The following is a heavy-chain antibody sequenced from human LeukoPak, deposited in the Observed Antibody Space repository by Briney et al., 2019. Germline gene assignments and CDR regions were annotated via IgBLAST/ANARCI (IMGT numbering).Heavy chain of an antibody. CDR2: IYHSGST. D-gene: IGHD3-22*01. V-gene: IGHV4-30-2*01. Sequence: SETLSLTCAVSGGSISSGGYSWSWIRQPPGKGLEWIGYIYHSGSTYYSPSLKSRVTISVDRSKNQFSLKLSSVTAADTAVYYCASYDSSGYYFDYWGQGTLVTVSS. J-gene: IGHJ4*02. CDR1: GGSISSGGYS. CDR3: ASYDSSGYYFDY.